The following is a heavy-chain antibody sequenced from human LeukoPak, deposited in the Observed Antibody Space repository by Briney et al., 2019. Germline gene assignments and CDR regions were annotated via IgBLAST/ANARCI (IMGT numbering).Heavy chain of an antibody. V-gene: IGHV3-11*03. Sequence: GGSLRLSCAASGFNFSDYYMSWIRQAPGKGLEWVSYISSYSYTNYADSVKGRFTISRDNTKNSLYLQMNSLRAEDTAVYDCARRDALDYWGQGTLVTVSS. CDR2: ISSYSYT. J-gene: IGHJ4*02. CDR3: ARRDALDY. CDR1: GFNFSDYY.